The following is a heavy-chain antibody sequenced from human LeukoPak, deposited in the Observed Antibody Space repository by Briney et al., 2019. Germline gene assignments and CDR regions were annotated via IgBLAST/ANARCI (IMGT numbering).Heavy chain of an antibody. CDR1: GGSISSYY. Sequence: PSETLSLTCTVSGGSISSYYWSWIRQPAGKGLEWIGRIYTSGSTNYNPSLKSRVTMSVDTSKNQFSLKLSSVTAADTAVYYCARELYCSSTSCPSQHWGQGTLVIVSS. J-gene: IGHJ1*01. CDR3: ARELYCSSTSCPSQH. D-gene: IGHD2-2*01. V-gene: IGHV4-4*07. CDR2: IYTSGST.